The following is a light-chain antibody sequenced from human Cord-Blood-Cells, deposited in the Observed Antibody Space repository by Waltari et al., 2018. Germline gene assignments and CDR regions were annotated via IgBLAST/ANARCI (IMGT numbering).Light chain of an antibody. J-gene: IGLJ1*01. Sequence: QSALTQPASVSGSPGQSITISCTGTSSDVGGYNYVSWYQQHPGKAPKLMIYEVSNRPSGVSNRCSGSKSGNTASLTISGLQAEDEADYYCSSYTSSYVFGTGTKVTVL. CDR2: EVS. V-gene: IGLV2-14*01. CDR1: SSDVGGYNY. CDR3: SSYTSSYV.